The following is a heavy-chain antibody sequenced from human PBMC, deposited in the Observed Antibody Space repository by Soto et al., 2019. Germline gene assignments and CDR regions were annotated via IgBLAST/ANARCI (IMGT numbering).Heavy chain of an antibody. V-gene: IGHV4-34*01. CDR3: ARSRWDSNWFDP. J-gene: IGHJ5*02. Sequence: SETLSLTCAVYGGSFSGYYWSWIRQSPGKGLEWIGEINHSGGTINNPSLKSRVTISVDTSKNQFSLNLRSVTAADTAVYYCARSRWDSNWFDPWGQGILVTVSS. CDR1: GGSFSGYY. D-gene: IGHD1-26*01. CDR2: INHSGGT.